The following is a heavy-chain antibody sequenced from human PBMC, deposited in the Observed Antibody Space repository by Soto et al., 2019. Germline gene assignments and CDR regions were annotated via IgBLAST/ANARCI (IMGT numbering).Heavy chain of an antibody. J-gene: IGHJ6*03. CDR1: GGSISSSSYY. D-gene: IGHD6-13*01. CDR2: IYYSGST. CDR3: ARIQIGRELDTYTPQQLVDYYYYYYMDV. V-gene: IGHV4-39*01. Sequence: QLQLQESGPGLVKPSETLSLTCTVSGGSISSSSYYWGWIRQPPGKGLEWIGSIYYSGSTYYNPSLKSRVTISVDTSKNQFSLKLSSVTAADTAVYYCARIQIGRELDTYTPQQLVDYYYYYYMDVWGKGTTVTVSS.